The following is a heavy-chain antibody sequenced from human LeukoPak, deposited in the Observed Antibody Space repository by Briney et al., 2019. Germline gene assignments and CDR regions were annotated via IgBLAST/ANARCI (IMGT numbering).Heavy chain of an antibody. CDR3: ARVGYSYGYVDY. V-gene: IGHV4-34*01. CDR2: INHSGST. J-gene: IGHJ4*02. CDR1: GGPLSGYY. D-gene: IGHD5-18*01. Sequence: SEPLPFPCAVYGGPLSGYYWGWIRKPPGEGLKWIGEINHSGSTNYNPSLKSRVTISVDTSKNQFPLKLSSVTAADTAVYYCARVGYSYGYVDYWGQGTLVTVSS.